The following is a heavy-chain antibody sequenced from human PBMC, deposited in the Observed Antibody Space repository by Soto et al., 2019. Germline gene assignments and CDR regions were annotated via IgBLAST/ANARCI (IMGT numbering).Heavy chain of an antibody. V-gene: IGHV3-30*04. J-gene: IGHJ4*02. Sequence: GGSLRLSCAASGFTFSDYAMHWVRQAPGKGLEWVAMISYDGSKKYYAGSVKGRFTISRDNSKKTLYVQMKSLRAEDTAVYYCAKDSLSAPHTYGYKAYWGQGTLVTVSS. D-gene: IGHD5-18*01. CDR1: GFTFSDYA. CDR3: AKDSLSAPHTYGYKAY. CDR2: ISYDGSKK.